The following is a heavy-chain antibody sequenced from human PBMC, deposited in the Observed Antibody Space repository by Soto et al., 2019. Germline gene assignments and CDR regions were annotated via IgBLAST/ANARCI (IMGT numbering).Heavy chain of an antibody. CDR2: IKQDGNDK. J-gene: IGHJ4*02. CDR3: ARDGNYDYVWGSYRRYYFDY. Sequence: GGSLRLSCAASGFSFSSHWMSWVRQAPGKGLEWVANIKQDGNDKRYVDSVKGRFTISRDNAKNSLYLQMNSLRAEDTAVYYCARDGNYDYVWGSYRRYYFDYWGQGTLVTVSS. CDR1: GFSFSSHW. V-gene: IGHV3-7*01. D-gene: IGHD3-16*02.